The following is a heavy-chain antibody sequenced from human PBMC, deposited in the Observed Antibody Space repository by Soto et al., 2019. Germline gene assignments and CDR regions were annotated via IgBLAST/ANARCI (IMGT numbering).Heavy chain of an antibody. CDR1: NGSVSSGTYS. J-gene: IGHJ6*02. V-gene: IGHV4-30-2*01. Sequence: SETLSLTCTVSNGSVSSGTYSWSWVRQPPGKGLEWIGYIYYSGTTYYTPSLKSRLTMSMDRANDHFSLNLTSVTAADTAVYFCDRGHYYYGMDVWGQGITVTVSS. CDR2: IYYSGTT. CDR3: DRGHYYYGMDV.